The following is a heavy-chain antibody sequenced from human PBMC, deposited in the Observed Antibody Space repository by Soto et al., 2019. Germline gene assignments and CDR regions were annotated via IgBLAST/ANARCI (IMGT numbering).Heavy chain of an antibody. Sequence: ASVKVSCKASGYTFTSYYMHWVRQAPGQGLEWMGIINPSGGSTSYAQKFQGRVTMTRDTSTSTVYMALSSLRSEDTAGYYCARARRLRFLEWLTTYYDYGKDVLGQGTTVTVSS. CDR1: GYTFTSYY. J-gene: IGHJ6*02. D-gene: IGHD3-3*01. V-gene: IGHV1-46*01. CDR3: ARARRLRFLEWLTTYYDYGKDV. CDR2: INPSGGST.